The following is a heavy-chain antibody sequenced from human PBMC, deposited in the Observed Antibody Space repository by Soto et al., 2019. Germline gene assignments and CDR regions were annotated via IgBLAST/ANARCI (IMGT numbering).Heavy chain of an antibody. J-gene: IGHJ6*02. CDR3: AKVLDIVVVVAPASGMDV. Sequence: QVQLVESGGGVVQPGRSLRLSCAASGFTFSRYGMHWVRQAPGKGLEWVAVISYDGSNKYYADSVKGRFTISRDNSKNTRYLQMNSVRDEDTAVYYCAKVLDIVVVVAPASGMDVWGQGTTVTVSS. V-gene: IGHV3-30*18. CDR2: ISYDGSNK. D-gene: IGHD2-15*01. CDR1: GFTFSRYG.